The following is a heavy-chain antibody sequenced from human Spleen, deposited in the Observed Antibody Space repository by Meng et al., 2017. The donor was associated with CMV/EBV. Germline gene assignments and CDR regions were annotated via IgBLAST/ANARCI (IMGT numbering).Heavy chain of an antibody. Sequence: GESLKISCAVSGFTFRSYWMTWVRQAPGKGLEWVANIKYDGSEKYYVDSVKGRFTISRVNAKNSLFLHMSSLGVEDTAVYYCARSDLQKASIDPPHGWVEGVDFYFYGLDVWGQGTTVTVSS. D-gene: IGHD1-26*01. CDR1: GFTFRSYW. V-gene: IGHV3-7*01. CDR3: ARSDLQKASIDPPHGWVEGVDFYFYGLDV. CDR2: IKYDGSEK. J-gene: IGHJ6*02.